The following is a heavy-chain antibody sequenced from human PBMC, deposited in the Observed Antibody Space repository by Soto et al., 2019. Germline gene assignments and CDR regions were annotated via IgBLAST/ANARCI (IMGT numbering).Heavy chain of an antibody. Sequence: VQLVESGGGVVQPGRSLRLSCVASGFTLSSYALQWVRQAPGKGLEWVAVTSYDGSNKYYADSVEGRFTISRDNSKNTLYLQTSSLTTDDTAMYYCARDWETSATGLIDSWGQGTLVTVSS. CDR3: ARDWETSATGLIDS. CDR2: TSYDGSNK. J-gene: IGHJ4*02. V-gene: IGHV3-30-3*01. CDR1: GFTLSSYA. D-gene: IGHD3-9*01.